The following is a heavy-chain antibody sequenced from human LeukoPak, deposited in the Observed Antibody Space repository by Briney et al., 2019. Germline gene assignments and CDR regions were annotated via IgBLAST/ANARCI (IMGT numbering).Heavy chain of an antibody. Sequence: PSETLSLTCAVYGGSFSGYYWSWIRQPPGKGLEWIGEINHSGSTNYNPSLKSRVTISVDTSKNQFSLKLSSVTAADTAVYYCARGRVPAAQSFYYYYYMDVWGKGTTVTVSS. V-gene: IGHV4-34*01. CDR1: GGSFSGYY. CDR3: ARGRVPAAQSFYYYYYMDV. D-gene: IGHD2-2*01. CDR2: INHSGST. J-gene: IGHJ6*03.